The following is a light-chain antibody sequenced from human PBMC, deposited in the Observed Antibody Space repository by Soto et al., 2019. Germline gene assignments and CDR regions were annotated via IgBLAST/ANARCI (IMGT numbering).Light chain of an antibody. CDR1: QSVLYSFYNKSY. CDR2: WAS. V-gene: IGKV4-1*01. CDR3: QKYYINLIT. Sequence: DIALTQSPDSLALSLGERATMNCKSSQSVLYSFYNKSYLAWYQVKPGRPPKLLFSWASTRESGVPDRFSGSGFGTDFTLIISSLQAEDVAVYYCQKYYINLITLGQGTRLEIK. J-gene: IGKJ5*01.